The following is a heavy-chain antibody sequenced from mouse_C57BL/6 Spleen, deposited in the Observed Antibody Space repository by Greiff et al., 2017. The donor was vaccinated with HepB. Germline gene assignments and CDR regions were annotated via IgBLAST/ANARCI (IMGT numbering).Heavy chain of an antibody. D-gene: IGHD1-1*02. V-gene: IGHV1-59*01. CDR3: ARGGPHV. CDR1: GYTFTSYW. J-gene: IGHJ1*03. CDR2: IDPSDSYT. Sequence: QVQLQQSGAELVRPGTSVKLSCKASGYTFTSYWMHWVKQRPGQGLEWIGVIDPSDSYTNYNQKFKGKATLTVDTSSSTAYMQLSSLTSEDSAVYYCARGGPHVWGTGTTVTVSS.